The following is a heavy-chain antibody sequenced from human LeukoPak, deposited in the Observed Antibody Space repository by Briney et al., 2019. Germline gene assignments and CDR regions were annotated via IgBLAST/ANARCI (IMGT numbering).Heavy chain of an antibody. CDR3: ARRTRGYSYGPYYYGMDV. Sequence: SETLSLTCTVSGGSISSSSYYWGWIRQPPGKGLEWIGSIYYSGTTYYNPSLKSRVTISIDTSKNQFSLKLSSVTAADTAVYYCARRTRGYSYGPYYYGMDVWGQGTTVTVSS. CDR1: GGSISSSSYY. D-gene: IGHD5-18*01. CDR2: IYYSGTT. V-gene: IGHV4-39*01. J-gene: IGHJ6*02.